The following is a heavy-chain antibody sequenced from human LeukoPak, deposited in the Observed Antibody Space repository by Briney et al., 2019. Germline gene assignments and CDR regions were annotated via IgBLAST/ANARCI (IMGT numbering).Heavy chain of an antibody. CDR2: IYYSGST. CDR1: GGSISSSSYY. CDR3: ARDRSDFWSGYYLSYYYYYMDV. D-gene: IGHD3-3*01. Sequence: TSETLSLTCTVSGGSISSSSYYWGWIRQPPGKGLEWIGSIYYSGSTYYNPSLKSRVTISVDTSKNQFSLKLSSVTAADTAVYYCARDRSDFWSGYYLSYYYYYMDVWGKGTTVTVSS. V-gene: IGHV4-39*07. J-gene: IGHJ6*03.